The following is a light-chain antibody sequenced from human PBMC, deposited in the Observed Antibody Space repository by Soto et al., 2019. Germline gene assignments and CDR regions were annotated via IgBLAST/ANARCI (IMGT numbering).Light chain of an antibody. CDR1: NSDVGEYNY. CDR2: EVS. Sequence: QPVLTQPASVSGSPGQSITISCTGTNSDVGEYNYVSWYQQHPGKAPKLMLYEVSNRPSGVSNRFSGSKSGNTASLTISGLQAEDEADYYCSSYTTTSTRVFGTGTKLTVL. J-gene: IGLJ1*01. V-gene: IGLV2-14*01. CDR3: SSYTTTSTRV.